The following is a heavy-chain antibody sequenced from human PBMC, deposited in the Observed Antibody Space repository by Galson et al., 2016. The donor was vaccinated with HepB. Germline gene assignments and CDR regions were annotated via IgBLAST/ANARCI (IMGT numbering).Heavy chain of an antibody. Sequence: SLRLSCAASGFTFSNYAMNWVRQAPGKGLEWVAAIGFNPNNLYYADSVKGRFTIARDNTRSSLFLQMNSLTVEDTAVYFCARDHSLGPGVVYYFDKWGQGTLVTVSS. CDR2: IGFNPNNL. V-gene: IGHV3-21*01. CDR3: ARDHSLGPGVVYYFDK. CDR1: GFTFSNYA. D-gene: IGHD3-10*01. J-gene: IGHJ4*02.